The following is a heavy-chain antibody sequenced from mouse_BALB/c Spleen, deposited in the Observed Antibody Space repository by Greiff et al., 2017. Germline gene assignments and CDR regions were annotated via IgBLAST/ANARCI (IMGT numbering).Heavy chain of an antibody. D-gene: IGHD2-4*01. CDR1: GYAFTNYL. CDR2: INPGSGGT. Sequence: VQLQQSGAELVRPGTSVKVSCKASGYAFTNYLIEWVKQRPGQGLEWIGVINPGSGGTNYNEKFKGKATLTADKSSSTAYMQLSSLTSDDSAVYFCARGDYGFAYWGQGTLVTVSA. J-gene: IGHJ3*01. CDR3: ARGDYGFAY. V-gene: IGHV1-54*01.